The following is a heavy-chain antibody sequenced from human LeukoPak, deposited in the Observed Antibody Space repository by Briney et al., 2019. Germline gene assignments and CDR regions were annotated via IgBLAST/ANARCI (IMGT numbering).Heavy chain of an antibody. CDR1: GYTFTNYG. V-gene: IGHV1-18*01. D-gene: IGHD2-2*01. CDR3: AREEYQLLRTSSYFDY. Sequence: ASVKVSCKTSGYTFTNYGFSWVRQAPGQGLEWMGWISAYNRNTKYAQKLQGRVTMTTDTSTSTVYMELVGLRSDDTAVYYCAREEYQLLRTSSYFDYWGQGTLVTVPS. CDR2: ISAYNRNT. J-gene: IGHJ4*02.